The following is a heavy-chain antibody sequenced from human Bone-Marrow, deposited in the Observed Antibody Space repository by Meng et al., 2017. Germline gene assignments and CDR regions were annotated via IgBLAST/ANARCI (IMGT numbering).Heavy chain of an antibody. D-gene: IGHD3-10*01. CDR1: GFTFSSYE. V-gene: IGHV3-48*03. J-gene: IGHJ6*02. CDR3: ARAFMADGMDV. CDR2: ISSSGSTI. Sequence: GESLKISCAASGFTFSSYEMNWVRQAPGKGLEWVPYISSSGSTIYYADSVKGRFTISRDNSKNTLYLQMNSLRAEDTAVYYCARAFMADGMDVWGQGTTVTVSS.